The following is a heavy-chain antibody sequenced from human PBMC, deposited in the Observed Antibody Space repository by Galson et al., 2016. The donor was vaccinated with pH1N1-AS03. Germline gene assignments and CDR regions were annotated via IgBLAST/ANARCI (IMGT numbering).Heavy chain of an antibody. J-gene: IGHJ6*02. Sequence: CAISGDSVSSNSVAWNWIRQSPSRGLEWLGRTYYRSRWYNDYALSVKSRITINPDTSKNQFSLHLSSVTSEDTAVYYCARGWSSAMDVWGQGTTVTVSS. D-gene: IGHD2-15*01. V-gene: IGHV6-1*01. CDR1: GDSVSSNSVA. CDR2: TYYRSRWYN. CDR3: ARGWSSAMDV.